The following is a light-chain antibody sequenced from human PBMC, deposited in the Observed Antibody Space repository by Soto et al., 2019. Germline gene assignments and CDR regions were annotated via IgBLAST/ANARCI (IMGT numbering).Light chain of an antibody. J-gene: IGKJ1*01. CDR3: QKYYSAPET. V-gene: IGKV1-27*01. CDR2: AAS. Sequence: NPITQSPSPPSSSVGEKNTNTFPASQGISSYLAWYQQKPGKVPKVLIYAASTLHSGVPSRFSGSGSGTEFTLTISNVQPEDVATYYCQKYYSAPETFGQGTKVDIK. CDR1: QGISSY.